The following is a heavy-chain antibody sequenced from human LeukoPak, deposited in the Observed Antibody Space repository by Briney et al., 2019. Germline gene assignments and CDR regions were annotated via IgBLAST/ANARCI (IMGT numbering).Heavy chain of an antibody. V-gene: IGHV1-69*13. CDR1: GGTFSSYA. J-gene: IGHJ4*02. D-gene: IGHD3-16*02. Sequence: SVKVSCKASGGTFSSYAISWVRQAPGQGLKWMGGIIPIFSTANYAQKFQGRVTITADESTSTAYVELSSLRSEDTAVYYCARERSNDYVWGSYRSGYFDYWGQGTLVTVSS. CDR3: ARERSNDYVWGSYRSGYFDY. CDR2: IIPIFSTA.